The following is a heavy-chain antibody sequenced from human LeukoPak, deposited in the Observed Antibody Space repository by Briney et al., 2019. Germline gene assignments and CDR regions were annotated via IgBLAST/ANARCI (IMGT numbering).Heavy chain of an antibody. V-gene: IGHV4-4*07. J-gene: IGHJ3*02. CDR1: GGSISSYY. CDR3: ARDRPNVDSSGYYSRHDAFDI. Sequence: SETLSLTCTVSGGSISSYYWSWIRQPAGKGLEWIGRIYTSGSTNYNPSLKSRVTMSVDTSKNQFSLKLSSVTAADTAVYYCARDRPNVDSSGYYSRHDAFDIWGQGTMVTVSS. D-gene: IGHD3-22*01. CDR2: IYTSGST.